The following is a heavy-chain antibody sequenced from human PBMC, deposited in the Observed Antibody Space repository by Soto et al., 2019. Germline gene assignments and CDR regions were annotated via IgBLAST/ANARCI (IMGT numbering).Heavy chain of an antibody. CDR3: ASEKLGNYYYGMDV. CDR1: GGSFSGYY. Sequence: SETLSLTCAVYGGSFSGYYWSWIRQPPGKGLEWIGEINHSGSTNYNPSLKSRVTISVDTSKNQFSLKLSSVTAADTAVYYCASEKLGNYYYGMDVWGQGTTVTVSS. CDR2: INHSGST. V-gene: IGHV4-34*01. D-gene: IGHD1-26*01. J-gene: IGHJ6*02.